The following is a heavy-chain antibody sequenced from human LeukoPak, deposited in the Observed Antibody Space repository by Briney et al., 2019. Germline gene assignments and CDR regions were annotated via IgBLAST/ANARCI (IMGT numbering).Heavy chain of an antibody. D-gene: IGHD3-22*01. V-gene: IGHV1-46*01. Sequence: ASVKVSCKASGYTFTSYYMHWVRQAPGQGLEWMGIINPSGGSTSYAQKFQGRVTMTRDMSTSTVYMELSSLRSEDTAVYYCARGINYYDSSGPTPYFDYWGQGTLVTVSS. CDR3: ARGINYYDSSGPTPYFDY. CDR2: INPSGGST. CDR1: GYTFTSYY. J-gene: IGHJ4*02.